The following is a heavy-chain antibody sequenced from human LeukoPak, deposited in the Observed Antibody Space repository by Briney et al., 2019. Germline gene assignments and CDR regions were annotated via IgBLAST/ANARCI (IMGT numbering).Heavy chain of an antibody. D-gene: IGHD6-19*01. CDR3: ARDQHEYSSGWFVFDY. J-gene: IGHJ4*02. V-gene: IGHV3-30*01. CDR2: ISYDGSNK. CDR1: GFTFSSYA. Sequence: GGSLRLSCAASGFTFSSYAMHWVRQAPGKGLEWVAVISYDGSNKYYADSVKGRFTISRDNSKNTLYLQMNSPRAEDTAVYYCARDQHEYSSGWFVFDYWGQGTLVTVSS.